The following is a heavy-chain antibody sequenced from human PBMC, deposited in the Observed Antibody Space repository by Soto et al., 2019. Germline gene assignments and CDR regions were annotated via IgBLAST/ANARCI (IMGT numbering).Heavy chain of an antibody. Sequence: ASVKVSCKASGYTFTGNYIHWVRQAPGQGLEWMGWVNPDNGGTTSAEKFQGRVTMTRDTSVTTAYMELYRLTSDDTAVYYCARDPRPPSGWLGFWEYGMDVWGEGTTVTVSS. CDR3: ARDPRPPSGWLGFWEYGMDV. CDR2: VNPDNGGT. CDR1: GYTFTGNY. D-gene: IGHD3-3*01. V-gene: IGHV1-2*02. J-gene: IGHJ6*04.